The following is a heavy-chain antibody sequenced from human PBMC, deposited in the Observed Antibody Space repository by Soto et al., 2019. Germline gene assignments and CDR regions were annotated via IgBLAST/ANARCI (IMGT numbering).Heavy chain of an antibody. CDR2: ISAYNGNT. V-gene: IGHV1-18*01. Sequence: ASVKVSCKASSYTFTSYGISWVRQAPGQGLEWTGWISAYNGNTNYAQKLQGRVTMTTDTSTSTAYMELRSLRSDDTAVYYCARDQFSDFWSGYYVSSLYYFDYWGQGTLVTVSS. J-gene: IGHJ4*02. CDR1: SYTFTSYG. D-gene: IGHD3-3*01. CDR3: ARDQFSDFWSGYYVSSLYYFDY.